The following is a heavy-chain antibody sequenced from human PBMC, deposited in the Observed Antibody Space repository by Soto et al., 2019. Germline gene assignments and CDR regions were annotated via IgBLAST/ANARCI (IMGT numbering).Heavy chain of an antibody. Sequence: QVQLVQSGAEEKKPGASVKVSCKASGYTFTGYAMHWVRQAPGQRLEWMGWINAGNGNTKYSQKFQDRVTITRDTSASTAYMELSSLRSEDTAVYYCARAAAVPADFDYWGQGTLVTVSS. V-gene: IGHV1-3*05. CDR1: GYTFTGYA. CDR2: INAGNGNT. CDR3: ARAAAVPADFDY. J-gene: IGHJ4*02. D-gene: IGHD6-19*01.